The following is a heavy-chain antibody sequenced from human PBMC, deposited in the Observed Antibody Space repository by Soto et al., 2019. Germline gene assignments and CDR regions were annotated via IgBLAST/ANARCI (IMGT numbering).Heavy chain of an antibody. Sequence: QVQLQESGPGLVRPSQTLSLTCTVSGGSISSGGYYWSWIRQHPGKGLEWIGYIYYSGSTYYNPSLKSRVTISVDTSKNQFSLKLSSVTAADTAVYYCARGGRRSPAMDVWDQGTTVTVSS. CDR3: ARGGRRSPAMDV. CDR1: GGSISSGGYY. CDR2: IYYSGST. J-gene: IGHJ6*02. V-gene: IGHV4-31*03.